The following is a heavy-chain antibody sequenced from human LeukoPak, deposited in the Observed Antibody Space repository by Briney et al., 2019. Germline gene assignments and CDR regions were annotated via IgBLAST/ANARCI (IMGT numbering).Heavy chain of an antibody. CDR1: GYTFTSYG. Sequence: ASVKVSCKASGYTFTSYGISWVRQTPGQGLEWMGWISAYNGNTNYAQKLQGRVTMTTDTSTSTAYMELRSLRSDDTAVYYCARDPKYSSSSRLHYYGMDVWGQGTTVTVSS. CDR3: ARDPKYSSSSRLHYYGMDV. J-gene: IGHJ6*02. V-gene: IGHV1-18*01. CDR2: ISAYNGNT. D-gene: IGHD6-6*01.